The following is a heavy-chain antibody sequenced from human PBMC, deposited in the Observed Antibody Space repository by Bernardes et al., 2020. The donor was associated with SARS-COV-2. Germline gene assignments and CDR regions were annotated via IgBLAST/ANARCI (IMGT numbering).Heavy chain of an antibody. CDR1: GFSLSTSGVG. V-gene: IGHV2-5*02. Sequence: SGPTLVKPTQTLTLTCTFSGFSLSTSGVGVGWIRQPPGKALEWLALIYWDDDKHYSPSLKTRLTITKDASKNQVVLTMTNMDPVDTATYYCAHITYSYDGRTYTYSDFWGQGTLVTVSS. CDR2: IYWDDDK. CDR3: AHITYSYDGRTYTYSDF. D-gene: IGHD3-22*01. J-gene: IGHJ4*02.